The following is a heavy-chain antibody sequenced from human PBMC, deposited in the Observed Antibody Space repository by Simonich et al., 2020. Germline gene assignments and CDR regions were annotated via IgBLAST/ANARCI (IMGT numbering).Heavy chain of an antibody. CDR1: GYTFTSYG. D-gene: IGHD2-15*01. CDR3: ARASRGTWWYYYFDY. J-gene: IGHJ4*02. Sequence: QVQLVQSGAEVKKPGASVKVSCKASGYTFTSYGISWVRQAPGQGLEWMGWISAYDGNTNYAQKRQGRVTMTTDTSTSTAYRELRSLRSDDTAVYYCARASRGTWWYYYFDYWGQGTLVTVSS. V-gene: IGHV1-18*01. CDR2: ISAYDGNT.